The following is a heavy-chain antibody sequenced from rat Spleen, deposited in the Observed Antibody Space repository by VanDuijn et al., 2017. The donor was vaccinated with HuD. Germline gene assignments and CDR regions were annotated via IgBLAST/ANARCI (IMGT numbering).Heavy chain of an antibody. Sequence: EVQLVESGGGLVQPGRSLKLSCVASGFTFNNYWMTWIRQAPGKGLEWVASITNTGRRTYYPDSVRGRFAISRDTAENTLYLKMNSLRSEDTATYCCTRGGFYRYWGQGVMFTVSS. CDR2: ITNTGRRT. CDR1: GFTFNNYW. D-gene: IGHD1-1*01. V-gene: IGHV5-31*01. CDR3: TRGGFYRY. J-gene: IGHJ2*01.